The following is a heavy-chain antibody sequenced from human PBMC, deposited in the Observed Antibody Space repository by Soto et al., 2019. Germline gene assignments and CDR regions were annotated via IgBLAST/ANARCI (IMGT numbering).Heavy chain of an antibody. CDR1: GDSVSSNSAA. CDR2: TYYRSKWYN. V-gene: IGHV6-1*01. J-gene: IGHJ6*02. Sequence: PSETLSLTCAISGDSVSSNSAAWNWIRQSPSRGLEWLGRTYYRSKWYNDYAVSVKSRITINPDTSKNQFSLQLNSVTPEDTAVYYCARDPKEKYFYYYGMDVWGQGTTVTVSS. CDR3: ARDPKEKYFYYYGMDV.